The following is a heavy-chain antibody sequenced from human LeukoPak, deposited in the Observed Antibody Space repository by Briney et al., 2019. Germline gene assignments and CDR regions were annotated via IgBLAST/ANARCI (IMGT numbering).Heavy chain of an antibody. CDR2: IYPGDSDP. CDR3: TRPLLTGFREIEY. CDR1: GYSFTSYW. V-gene: IGHV5-51*01. D-gene: IGHD3-9*01. Sequence: GESLKIFCKVSGYSFTSYWIGWVRQMPGKGLEWVGIIYPGDSDPKYSPSFQGEVTISVDRSINTAYLQWSSLKASDTAIYYCTRPLLTGFREIEYWGQGTLVTVSS. J-gene: IGHJ4*02.